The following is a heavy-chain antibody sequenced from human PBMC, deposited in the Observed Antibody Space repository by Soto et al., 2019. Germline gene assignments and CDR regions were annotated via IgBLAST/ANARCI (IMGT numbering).Heavy chain of an antibody. Sequence: SETLSLTCTVSGGSISSGGYYWSWIRQHPGKGLEWIGYIYYSGSTYYNPSLKSRVTISVDTSKNQFSLKLSSVTAADTAVYYCARIVVVVAATKGNWFDPWGQGTLVTVSS. CDR2: IYYSGST. V-gene: IGHV4-31*03. D-gene: IGHD2-15*01. CDR1: GGSISSGGYY. J-gene: IGHJ5*02. CDR3: ARIVVVVAATKGNWFDP.